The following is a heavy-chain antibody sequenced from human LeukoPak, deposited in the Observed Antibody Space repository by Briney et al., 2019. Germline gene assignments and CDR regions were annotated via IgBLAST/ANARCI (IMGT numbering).Heavy chain of an antibody. Sequence: GGSLRLSCSASGFTFSSYGMNWVRQAPGKGLEWVAVISYDGSNKYYADSVKGRFTISRDNAKNSLYLQMNSLRAEDTAVYYCARHFRDGYNSTPFGYWGQGTLVTVSS. CDR2: ISYDGSNK. CDR1: GFTFSSYG. CDR3: ARHFRDGYNSTPFGY. J-gene: IGHJ4*02. V-gene: IGHV3-30*03. D-gene: IGHD5-24*01.